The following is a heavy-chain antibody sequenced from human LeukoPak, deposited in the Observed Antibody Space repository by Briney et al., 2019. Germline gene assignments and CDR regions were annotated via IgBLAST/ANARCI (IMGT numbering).Heavy chain of an antibody. CDR1: GGTFSSYY. Sequence: ASVKVSCKASGGTFSSYYMHWVRQAPGQGLEWMGWINPNSGGTNYAQKFQGRVTMTRDTSISTAYMELSRLRSDDTAVYYCARAPDGYCGGDCYPQGYWGQGTLVTVSS. CDR3: ARAPDGYCGGDCYPQGY. D-gene: IGHD2-21*01. V-gene: IGHV1-2*02. CDR2: INPNSGGT. J-gene: IGHJ4*02.